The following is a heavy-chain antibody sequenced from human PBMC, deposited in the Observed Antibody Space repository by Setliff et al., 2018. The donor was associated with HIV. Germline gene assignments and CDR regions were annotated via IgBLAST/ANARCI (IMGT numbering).Heavy chain of an antibody. D-gene: IGHD2-21*02. J-gene: IGHJ2*01. CDR3: ARHDGTYCGGDCYLLGYFDL. V-gene: IGHV4-39*01. Sequence: PSETLSLTCTVSGGSISSNNDHWGWIRQPPGKGLEWIGSIYYSGSTYYNPSLKSRVTISVDTSKNQFSLNLSSVTAADTAVYYCARHDGTYCGGDCYLLGYFDLWGRGTLVTVSS. CDR1: GGSISSNNDH. CDR2: IYYSGST.